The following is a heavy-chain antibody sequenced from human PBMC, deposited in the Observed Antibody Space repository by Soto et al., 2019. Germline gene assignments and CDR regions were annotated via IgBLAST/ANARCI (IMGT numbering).Heavy chain of an antibody. J-gene: IGHJ2*01. CDR3: AREGGAAPGARREWYLDL. D-gene: IGHD6-25*01. CDR1: GYTLTDYY. V-gene: IGHV1-2*02. Sequence: QVHLVQSGAEVKKPGASVTVSCKTSGYTLTDYYMHWVRQAPGQGLEWMAWINPHTGDTGIAERFQGRVTMTRDTSTNTAHMGLTSLTSDDTAIYYYAREGGAAPGARREWYLDLWGRGSLVTVSS. CDR2: INPHTGDT.